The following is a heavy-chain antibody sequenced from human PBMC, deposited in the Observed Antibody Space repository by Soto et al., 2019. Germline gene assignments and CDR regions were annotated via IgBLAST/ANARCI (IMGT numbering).Heavy chain of an antibody. CDR3: ARAPSAAGISPPDY. V-gene: IGHV4-59*01. J-gene: IGHJ4*02. D-gene: IGHD6-13*01. CDR1: GGSISSYY. Sequence: QVQLQESGPGLVKPSETLSLTCTVSGGSISSYYWSWIRQPPGKGLEWIGYIYYSGSTNYNPSLKSRVTISVDTSKNQFSLKLSSVTAADTAVYYCARAPSAAGISPPDYWGQGTLVTVSS. CDR2: IYYSGST.